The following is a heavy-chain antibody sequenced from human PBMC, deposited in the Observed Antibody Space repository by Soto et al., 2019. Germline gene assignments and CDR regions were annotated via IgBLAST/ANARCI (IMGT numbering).Heavy chain of an antibody. CDR1: GGSFSGYY. CDR3: ARYCSSTSCYHDY. V-gene: IGHV4-34*01. J-gene: IGHJ4*02. Sequence: PSETLSLTCAVYGGSFSGYYWSWIRQPPGKGLEWIGEINHSGSTNYNPSLKSRVTISVDTSKNQFSLKLSSVTAADTAVYYCARYCSSTSCYHDYWGQGILVTVSS. CDR2: INHSGST. D-gene: IGHD2-2*01.